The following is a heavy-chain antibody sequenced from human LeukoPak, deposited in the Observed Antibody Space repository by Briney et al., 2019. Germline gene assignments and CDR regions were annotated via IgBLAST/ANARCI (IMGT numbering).Heavy chain of an antibody. Sequence: GGSLRLSCAASGFTFSSYGMSWVRQGPGKGLEWVSGINWNGGSTGYADSVKGRFTISRDNAKNSLYLQMNSLRAEDTALYYCARGGANYDFWNGYYYYMDVWGKGTTVTISS. CDR3: ARGGANYDFWNGYYYYMDV. CDR1: GFTFSSYG. J-gene: IGHJ6*03. D-gene: IGHD3-3*01. V-gene: IGHV3-20*04. CDR2: INWNGGST.